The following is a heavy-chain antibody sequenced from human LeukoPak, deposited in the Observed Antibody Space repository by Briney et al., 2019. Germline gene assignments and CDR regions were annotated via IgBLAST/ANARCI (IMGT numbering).Heavy chain of an antibody. CDR1: GFTLGSHS. D-gene: IGHD6-13*01. J-gene: IGHJ2*01. V-gene: IGHV3-48*04. Sequence: GGSLRLSCAASGFTLGSHSMNWVRQAPGEGLELVSYISISGGSIYYADFVKGRFTISRDNAKNSLYLEMTGLRAEDTAVYYCARDRDSSWYVSYFDLWGRGTLVTVSS. CDR3: ARDRDSSWYVSYFDL. CDR2: ISISGGSI.